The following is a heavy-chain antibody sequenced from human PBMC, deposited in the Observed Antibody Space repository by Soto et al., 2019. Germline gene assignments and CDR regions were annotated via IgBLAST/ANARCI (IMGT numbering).Heavy chain of an antibody. J-gene: IGHJ6*02. CDR3: ARGQLVWYGDLTPYHRDMDV. Sequence: QVQLQKWGAGLLRPSETLSLTCAFYGGSFDDFYWSWVRQSPGKGLEWVGEISHDGGTNYSPSLASRVSISVDTSNNQFSLHLSSVTAADTGLYYCARGQLVWYGDLTPYHRDMDVWGQGTTVTVSS. CDR2: ISHDGGT. V-gene: IGHV4-34*02. CDR1: GGSFDDFY. D-gene: IGHD3-10*01.